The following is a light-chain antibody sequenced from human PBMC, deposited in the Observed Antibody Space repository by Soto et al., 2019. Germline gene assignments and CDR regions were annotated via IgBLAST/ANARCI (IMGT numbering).Light chain of an antibody. CDR1: SSDVGGYNY. Sequence: QPASVSGSPGQSITISCTGTSSDVGGYNYVSWYQQHPGKAPKLMIYDVSNRPSGVSNRFSGSKSGNTASLTISGLQAEDEADYYCSSYTSSSAVVFGGGTKVTVL. CDR2: DVS. V-gene: IGLV2-14*01. J-gene: IGLJ2*01. CDR3: SSYTSSSAVV.